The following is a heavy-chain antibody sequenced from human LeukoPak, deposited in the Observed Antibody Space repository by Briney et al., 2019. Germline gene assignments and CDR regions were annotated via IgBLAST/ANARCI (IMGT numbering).Heavy chain of an antibody. J-gene: IGHJ5*02. CDR2: INTNTGNP. D-gene: IGHD6-13*01. Sequence: ASVKVSCKASGYTFTSYGINWVRQAPGQGLEWMGWINTNTGNPTYAQGFTGRFVFSLDTSVSTAYLQISSLKADDTAVYYCARDPYTSSSWYRGRANNWFDPWAREPWSPSPQ. CDR1: GYTFTSYG. CDR3: ARDPYTSSSWYRGRANNWFDP. V-gene: IGHV7-4-1*02.